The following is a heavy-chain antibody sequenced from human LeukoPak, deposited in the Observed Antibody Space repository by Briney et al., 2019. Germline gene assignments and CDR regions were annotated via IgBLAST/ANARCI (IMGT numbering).Heavy chain of an antibody. V-gene: IGHV4-34*01. D-gene: IGHD6-6*01. CDR1: GGSFSGYY. Sequence: PSETLSLTCAVYGGSFSGYYWSWIRQPPGKGLEWIGEINHSGSTNYNPSLKSRATISVDTSKNQFSLKLSSVTAADTAVYYCARAAARRTPFDYWGQGTLVTVSS. CDR2: INHSGST. CDR3: ARAAARRTPFDY. J-gene: IGHJ4*02.